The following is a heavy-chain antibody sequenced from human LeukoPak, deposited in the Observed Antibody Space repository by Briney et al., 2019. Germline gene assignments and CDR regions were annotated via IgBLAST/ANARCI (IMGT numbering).Heavy chain of an antibody. CDR2: INHSGST. J-gene: IGHJ4*02. D-gene: IGHD6-19*01. V-gene: IGHV4-34*01. CDR3: ARSSSGWSGGAHS. CDR1: GGSFSGYY. Sequence: SETLSLTCAVYGGSFSGYYWSWIRQPPGKGLEWIGEINHSGSTNYNPSLKSRVTISVDTSKNQFSLKLSSVTAADTAVYYCARSSSGWSGGAHSWGQGTLVTVSS.